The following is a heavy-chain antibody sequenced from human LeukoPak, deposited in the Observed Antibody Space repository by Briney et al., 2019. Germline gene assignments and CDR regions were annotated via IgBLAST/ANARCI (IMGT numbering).Heavy chain of an antibody. CDR1: GYTFTGYY. V-gene: IGHV1-2*02. Sequence: ASVKVSCKASGYTFTGYYMHWVRQAPGQGLEWMGWINPNSGGTNYAQKLQGRVTMATDTSTSTAYMELRSLRSDDTAVYYCARGNRMEWSPLAIDYWGQGTLVTVSS. CDR3: ARGNRMEWSPLAIDY. CDR2: INPNSGGT. J-gene: IGHJ4*02. D-gene: IGHD3-3*01.